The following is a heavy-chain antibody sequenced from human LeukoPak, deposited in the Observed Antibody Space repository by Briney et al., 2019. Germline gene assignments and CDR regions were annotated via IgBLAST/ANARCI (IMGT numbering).Heavy chain of an antibody. CDR1: GFTFSSYS. D-gene: IGHD2-2*01. J-gene: IGHJ3*02. CDR3: ARVSSTSVNDAFDI. Sequence: GGSLRLSCAASGFTFSSYSMNWVRQAPGKGLEWVSSISSSSSYIYYADSVKGRFTISRDNAKNSLYLQMNSLRAEDTAVYYCARVSSTSVNDAFDIWGQGTMVTVSS. V-gene: IGHV3-21*01. CDR2: ISSSSSYI.